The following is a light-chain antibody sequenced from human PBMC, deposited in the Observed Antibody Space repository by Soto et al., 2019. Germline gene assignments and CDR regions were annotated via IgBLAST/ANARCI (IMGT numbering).Light chain of an antibody. Sequence: QSVLTQPPSPSGTPGQRVTISCSGSSSNIGSYTVNWYQQLPGTAPKLLIYSNNQRPSGVPDRFSGSKSGTSASLAISGLQSEDEADYYCVAWDDSLSGYVFGTGTKLTVL. CDR2: SNN. V-gene: IGLV1-44*01. CDR3: VAWDDSLSGYV. CDR1: SSNIGSYT. J-gene: IGLJ1*01.